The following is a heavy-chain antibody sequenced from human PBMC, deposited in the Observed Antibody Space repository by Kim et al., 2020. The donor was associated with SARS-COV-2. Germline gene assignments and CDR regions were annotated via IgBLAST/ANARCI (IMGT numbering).Heavy chain of an antibody. Sequence: GGSLRLSCAASGFTFSSYGMHWVRQAPGKGLEWVAVIWYDGSNKYYADSVKGRFTISRDNSKNTLYLQMNSLRAEDTAVYYCARDRLKIQLWFGQDYYYYGMDVWGQGTPVTVSS. J-gene: IGHJ6*02. CDR3: ARDRLKIQLWFGQDYYYYGMDV. D-gene: IGHD5-18*01. CDR2: IWYDGSNK. CDR1: GFTFSSYG. V-gene: IGHV3-33*01.